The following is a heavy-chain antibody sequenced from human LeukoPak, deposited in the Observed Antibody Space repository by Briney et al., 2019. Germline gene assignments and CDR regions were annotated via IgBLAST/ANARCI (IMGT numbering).Heavy chain of an antibody. D-gene: IGHD6-13*01. V-gene: IGHV1-2*02. J-gene: IGHJ4*02. CDR1: GYTFTGYY. CDR2: INPNSGGT. CDR3: ARGFVDRWQQLGSY. Sequence: GASVKVSCKASGYTFTGYYMHWVRQAPGQGLEWMGWINPNSGGTNYAQKFQGRVTMPRDTSTSTAYMELSRLRPDDTAVYYCARGFVDRWQQLGSYWGQGTLVTVSS.